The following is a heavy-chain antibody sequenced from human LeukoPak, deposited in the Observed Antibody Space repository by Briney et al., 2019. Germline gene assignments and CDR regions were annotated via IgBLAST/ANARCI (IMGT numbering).Heavy chain of an antibody. D-gene: IGHD3-10*01. CDR2: ISSSSSYI. CDR3: ARLGGGPSSGIDY. J-gene: IGHJ4*02. V-gene: IGHV3-21*01. Sequence: GGSLRLSCAASGFTFSSYSMNWVRQAPGKGLEWVSSISSSSSYIYYADSVKGRFTISRDNAKNSLYLQMNSLRAEDTAVYYCARLGGGPSSGIDYWGQGTLVTVSS. CDR1: GFTFSSYS.